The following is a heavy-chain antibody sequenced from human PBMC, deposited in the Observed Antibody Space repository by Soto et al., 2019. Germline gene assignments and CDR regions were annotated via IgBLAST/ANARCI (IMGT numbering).Heavy chain of an antibody. D-gene: IGHD1-26*01. CDR2: IYWDDDK. CDR3: AHRRKSGSYVRGFDY. Sequence: QITLKESGPTLVKPTQTLTLTCTFSGFSLSTSGVGVGWIRQPPGKALEWLALIYWDDDKRYSPSLKSRLTITKDTAKNQVVLTMTNMDPVDTATYYCAHRRKSGSYVRGFDYWGQGTLVTVSS. CDR1: GFSLSTSGVG. J-gene: IGHJ4*02. V-gene: IGHV2-5*02.